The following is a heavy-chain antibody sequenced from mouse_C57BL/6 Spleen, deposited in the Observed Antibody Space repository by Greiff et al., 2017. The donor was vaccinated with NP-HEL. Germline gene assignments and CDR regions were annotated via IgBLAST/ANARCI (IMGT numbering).Heavy chain of an antibody. Sequence: VQLKQPGAELVKPGASVKLSCKASGYTFTSYWMQWVKQRPGQGLEWIGEIDPSDSYTNYNQKFKGKATLTVDTSSSTAYMQLSSLTSEDSAVYYCARNGGYYEVLAMDYWGQGTSVTVSS. J-gene: IGHJ4*01. D-gene: IGHD2-3*01. CDR2: IDPSDSYT. V-gene: IGHV1-50*01. CDR1: GYTFTSYW. CDR3: ARNGGYYEVLAMDY.